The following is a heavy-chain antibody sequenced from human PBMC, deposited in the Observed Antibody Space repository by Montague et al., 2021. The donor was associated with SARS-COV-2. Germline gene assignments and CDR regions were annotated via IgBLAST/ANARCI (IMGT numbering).Heavy chain of an antibody. Sequence: SLRLSCAASGFTFGDYAMHWVRQTPGKGLEWVSGISYNSEKRGYADSVKGRFTISRDNAKNSLYLQMNSLRTDDTALYYCAKDVYYGAGNYWQAFDYWGQGTLVPVSS. CDR3: AKDVYYGAGNYWQAFDY. D-gene: IGHD3-10*01. CDR2: ISYNSEKR. J-gene: IGHJ4*02. CDR1: GFTFGDYA. V-gene: IGHV3-9*01.